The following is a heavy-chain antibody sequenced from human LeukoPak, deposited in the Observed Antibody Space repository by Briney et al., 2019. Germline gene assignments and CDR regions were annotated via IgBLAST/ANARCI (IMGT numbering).Heavy chain of an antibody. D-gene: IGHD2-15*01. V-gene: IGHV3-23*01. CDR3: AKGRLTYCSGGSCYLDY. CDR1: GFTFSSYG. J-gene: IGHJ4*02. Sequence: PGGTLRLSCAASGFTFSSYGVSWVRQAPGKGLEWVSAISGSGGSTYYADSVKGRFTISRDNSKNTLYLQMNSLRAEDTAVYYCAKGRLTYCSGGSCYLDYWGQGTLVTVSS. CDR2: ISGSGGST.